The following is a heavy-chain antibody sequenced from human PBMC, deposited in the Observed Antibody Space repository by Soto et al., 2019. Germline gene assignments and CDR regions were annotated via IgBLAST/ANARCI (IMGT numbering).Heavy chain of an antibody. CDR2: IYYSGST. CDR3: ARDRIRYFDWFDVGDYMAV. D-gene: IGHD3-9*01. CDR1: GGSISSGGYY. Sequence: PSETLSLTCTVSGGSISSGGYYWSWIRQHPGKGLEWIGYIYYSGSTYYNPSLKSRVTISVDTSKNQFSLKLSSVTAADTAVYYCARDRIRYFDWFDVGDYMAVWGKGTTVTVSS. J-gene: IGHJ6*03. V-gene: IGHV4-31*03.